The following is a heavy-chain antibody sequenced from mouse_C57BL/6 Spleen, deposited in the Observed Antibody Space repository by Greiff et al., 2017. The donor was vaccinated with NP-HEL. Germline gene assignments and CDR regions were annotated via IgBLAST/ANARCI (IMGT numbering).Heavy chain of an antibody. CDR1: GYTFTDYY. Sequence: EVQLQQSGPELVKPGASVKISCTASGYTFTDYYMNWVKQSHGKSLEWIGDINPNNGGTSYNQKFKGKATLTVDKSSSTAYMELRSLTSEDSAVYYCARESTTAPFAYWGQGTLVLSLQ. J-gene: IGHJ3*01. D-gene: IGHD1-2*01. CDR3: ARESTTAPFAY. CDR2: INPNNGGT. V-gene: IGHV1-26*01.